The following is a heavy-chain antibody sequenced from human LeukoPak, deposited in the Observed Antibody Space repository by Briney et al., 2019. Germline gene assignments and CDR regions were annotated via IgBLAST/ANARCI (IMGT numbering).Heavy chain of an antibody. CDR2: IYYSGST. CDR1: GVSVSSDNYY. Sequence: SETLSLTCTVSGVSVSSDNYYWSWIRQPPGKGLEWIGYIYYSGSTNYNPSLKSRVTISVDTSKNQFSLKLSSVTAADTAVYYCARGKDSGSYYRFGKYYFDYWGQGTLVTVSS. CDR3: ARGKDSGSYYRFGKYYFDY. D-gene: IGHD1-26*01. J-gene: IGHJ4*02. V-gene: IGHV4-61*01.